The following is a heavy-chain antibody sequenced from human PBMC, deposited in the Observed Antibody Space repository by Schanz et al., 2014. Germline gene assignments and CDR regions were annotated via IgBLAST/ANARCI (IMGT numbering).Heavy chain of an antibody. J-gene: IGHJ4*02. V-gene: IGHV3-21*01. Sequence: EVQLVESGGGLVQPGRSLRLSCATSGFIFTSYSMHWVRQAPGKGLEWVSSISSSSNYYYYADSVKGRFTISRDAAKDSLSLQMNSLRAEDTAVYYCARGYSNIWSPMAYWGQGTLVAVSS. D-gene: IGHD6-13*01. CDR3: ARGYSNIWSPMAY. CDR2: ISSSSNYY. CDR1: GFIFTSYS.